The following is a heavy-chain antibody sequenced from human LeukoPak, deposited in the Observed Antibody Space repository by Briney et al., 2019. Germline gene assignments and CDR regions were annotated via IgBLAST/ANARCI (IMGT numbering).Heavy chain of an antibody. D-gene: IGHD3-22*01. CDR3: ANCYDSRGFFVY. J-gene: IGHJ4*02. Sequence: ASGKLSCKGAGYTFTNYAVSWVRQPPGQGLEYMGWIDTNTGNPTYAQGFTGRFVFSLDTSVSTAYLQISSLKAEDSAIYFCANCYDSRGFFVYWGQGSLLTV. V-gene: IGHV7-4-1*02. CDR2: IDTNTGNP. CDR1: GYTFTNYA.